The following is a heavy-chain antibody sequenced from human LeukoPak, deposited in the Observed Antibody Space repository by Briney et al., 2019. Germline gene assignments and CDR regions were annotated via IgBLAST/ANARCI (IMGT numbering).Heavy chain of an antibody. Sequence: PGGSLRLSCAASGFLFSKYWMRWVRQAPGKGLEWVANIKEDDSEIYDVESVKGRFTISRDNAKNSLYLEMSSLRVEDTAVYFCARLRSLDKWGQGTLVTVSS. CDR3: ARLRSLDK. J-gene: IGHJ4*02. CDR1: GFLFSKYW. CDR2: IKEDDSEI. V-gene: IGHV3-7*01. D-gene: IGHD5-24*01.